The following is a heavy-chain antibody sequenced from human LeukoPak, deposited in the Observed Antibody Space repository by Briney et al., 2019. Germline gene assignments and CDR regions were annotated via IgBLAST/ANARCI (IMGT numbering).Heavy chain of an antibody. CDR2: ISYDGSNK. Sequence: GGSLRLSCAASGFTFSSYAMHWVRQAPGKGLEWVAVISYDGSNKYYADSVKGRYTISRDKSKNTLYLQMNSLRAEDTTVYYCARDPLSSITMVRGVMAHFDYWGQGTLVTVSS. CDR1: GFTFSSYA. D-gene: IGHD3-10*01. V-gene: IGHV3-30-3*01. J-gene: IGHJ4*02. CDR3: ARDPLSSITMVRGVMAHFDY.